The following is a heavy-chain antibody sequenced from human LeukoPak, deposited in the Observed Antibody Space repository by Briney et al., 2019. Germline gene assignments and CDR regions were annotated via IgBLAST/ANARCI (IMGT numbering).Heavy chain of an antibody. V-gene: IGHV3-23*01. J-gene: IGHJ4*02. D-gene: IGHD6-6*01. Sequence: PGGSLRLSCATSGFTFSAYSLSWVRQAPGKGLEWVSHITRPGTTTYYADSVKGRFTISRDNSKNTLYLQMNSLRAEDTAVYYCAKNEGIAARRGYFDYWGQGTLVTVSS. CDR2: ITRPGTTT. CDR3: AKNEGIAARRGYFDY. CDR1: GFTFSAYS.